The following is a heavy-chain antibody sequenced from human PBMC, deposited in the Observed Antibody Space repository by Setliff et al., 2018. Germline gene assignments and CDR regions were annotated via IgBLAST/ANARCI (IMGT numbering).Heavy chain of an antibody. V-gene: IGHV4-31*03. Sequence: SETLSLTCTVSGGSISSGGYYWSWICQHPGKSLEWIGYIYYSGSTYYNPSLKSRVTISVDTSKNQFSLKLSSVTAADTAVYYCARDPLTTNRRRAFDIWGQGTMVTVS. CDR2: IYYSGST. J-gene: IGHJ3*02. D-gene: IGHD4-17*01. CDR3: ARDPLTTNRRRAFDI. CDR1: GGSISSGGYY.